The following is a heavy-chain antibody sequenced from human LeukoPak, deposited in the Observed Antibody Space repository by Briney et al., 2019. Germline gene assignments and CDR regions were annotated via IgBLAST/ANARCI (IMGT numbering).Heavy chain of an antibody. CDR2: IKQDGSEK. CDR1: GFTFSSYW. Sequence: SGGSLRLSCAASGFTFSSYWMSWVRQAPGKGLEWVANIKQDGSEKYYVDSVKGRFTISRDNAKNSLYLQMNSLRAEDTAVYYCARDGKLWVPGYYFDYWGQGTLVTVSS. CDR3: ARDGKLWVPGYYFDY. V-gene: IGHV3-7*01. D-gene: IGHD2-21*01. J-gene: IGHJ4*02.